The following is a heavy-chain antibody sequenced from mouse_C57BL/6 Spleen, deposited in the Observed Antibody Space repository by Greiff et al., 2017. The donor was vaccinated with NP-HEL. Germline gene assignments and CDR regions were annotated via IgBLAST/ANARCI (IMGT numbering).Heavy chain of an antibody. CDR1: GYTFTSYW. Sequence: VQLQQPGAELVMPGASVKLSCKASGYTFTSYWMHWVKQRPGQGLEWIGEIDPSDSYTNYNQKFKGKSTLTVDKSSSTAYMQLSSLTSEDSAVYYCASRTTVVEDWYFDVWGTGTTVTVSS. J-gene: IGHJ1*03. V-gene: IGHV1-69*01. CDR3: ASRTTVVEDWYFDV. CDR2: IDPSDSYT. D-gene: IGHD1-1*01.